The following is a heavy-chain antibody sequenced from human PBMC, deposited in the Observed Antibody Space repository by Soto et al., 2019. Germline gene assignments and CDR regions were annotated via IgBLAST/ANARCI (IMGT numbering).Heavy chain of an antibody. CDR3: ARHSSINNWFDS. CDR1: SGSISSYY. D-gene: IGHD4-4*01. V-gene: IGHV4-59*08. Sequence: SETLSLTCTVSSGSISSYYWSWIRQPPGKGLEWIGYIYYSGNTNYNPSLKSRVAISVDTSKNQFSLKLSSVAAADTAVYFCARHSSINNWFDSSGQGTLVTVSS. CDR2: IYYSGNT. J-gene: IGHJ5*01.